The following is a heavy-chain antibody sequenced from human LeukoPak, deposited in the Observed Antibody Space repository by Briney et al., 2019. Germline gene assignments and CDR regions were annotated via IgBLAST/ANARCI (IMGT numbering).Heavy chain of an antibody. CDR2: IIPIFGTA. CDR3: ARDWGIAAAGDAFDI. J-gene: IGHJ3*02. V-gene: IGHV1-69*13. CDR1: GGTFSSYD. D-gene: IGHD6-13*01. Sequence: GASVKVSCKASGGTFSSYDISWVRQAPGHGLEWMGGIIPIFGTANYAQKFQGRVTITADESTSTAYMELSSLRSEDTAVYYCARDWGIAAAGDAFDIWGQGTMVTVSS.